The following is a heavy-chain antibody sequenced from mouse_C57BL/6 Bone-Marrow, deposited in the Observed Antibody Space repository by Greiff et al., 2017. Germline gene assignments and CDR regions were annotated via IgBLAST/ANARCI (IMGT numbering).Heavy chain of an antibody. CDR1: GYTFTSYG. CDR2: IYPRSGNT. D-gene: IGHD1-1*01. CDR3: ATYYGSSPYFDY. J-gene: IGHJ2*01. V-gene: IGHV1-81*01. Sequence: QVQLQQSGAELARPGASVKLSCKASGYTFTSYGISWVKQRTGQGLEWIGEIYPRSGNTYYNEKFKGKATLTADKSSSTAYMELRSLTSEDSAVYFCATYYGSSPYFDYWGQGTTLTVSS.